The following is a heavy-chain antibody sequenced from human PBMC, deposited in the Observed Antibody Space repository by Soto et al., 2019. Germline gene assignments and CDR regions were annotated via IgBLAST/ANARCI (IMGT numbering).Heavy chain of an antibody. V-gene: IGHV3-30*18. Sequence: GGSLRLSCAASGFTFSSYGMHWVRQAPGKGLEWVAVISYDGSNKYYADSVKGRFTISRDNSKNTLYLQMNSLRAEDTAVYYCAKGSRYCSSTSCPTYFQHWGQGTLVTSPQ. J-gene: IGHJ1*01. CDR3: AKGSRYCSSTSCPTYFQH. CDR1: GFTFSSYG. D-gene: IGHD2-2*01. CDR2: ISYDGSNK.